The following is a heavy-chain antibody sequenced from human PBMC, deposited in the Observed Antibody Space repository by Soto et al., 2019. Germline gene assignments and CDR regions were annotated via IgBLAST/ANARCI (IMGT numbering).Heavy chain of an antibody. CDR3: ARAWGVGPITHGYFDY. CDR2: IYPRDSDT. V-gene: IGHV5-51*01. CDR1: GYNFTNYW. Sequence: PGESLKISCKGSGYNFTNYWIGWVRQMPEKGLEWMGIIYPRDSDTRYSPSFQGQVTFSADKSINTAYLQWSSLKASDTATYYCARAWGVGPITHGYFDYWGQGTPVTVS. D-gene: IGHD1-26*01. J-gene: IGHJ4*02.